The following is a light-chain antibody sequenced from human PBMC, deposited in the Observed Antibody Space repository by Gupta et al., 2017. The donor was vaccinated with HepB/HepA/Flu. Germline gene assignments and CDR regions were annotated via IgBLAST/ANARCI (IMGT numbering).Light chain of an antibody. Sequence: EIALTQSPATLSLSPGARATLCCRASQSVTKNYLAWYLHKPGQAPRLLIYAASRRATAIPDTFNDRGSGTDFRLTIRRLEPEAFTVYYFLVQDDSPITFGRGTKLEMK. CDR2: AAS. V-gene: IGKV3-20*01. CDR3: LVQDDSPIT. J-gene: IGKJ4*01. CDR1: QSVTKNY.